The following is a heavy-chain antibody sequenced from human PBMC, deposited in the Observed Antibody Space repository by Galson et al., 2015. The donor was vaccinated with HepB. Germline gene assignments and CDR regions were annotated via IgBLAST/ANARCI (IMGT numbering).Heavy chain of an antibody. CDR2: ISRSGTAK. D-gene: IGHD3-22*01. CDR3: ARVSNSGYFASDL. Sequence: SLRLSCAASGVTFSTSPMNWVRQAPEKGLEWISYISRSGTAKYSESVKGRFTISRDIAKNSLYLQMNSLRDEDTAVYYCARVSNSGYFASDLWGQGTLVTVSS. V-gene: IGHV3-48*02. J-gene: IGHJ5*02. CDR1: GVTFSTSP.